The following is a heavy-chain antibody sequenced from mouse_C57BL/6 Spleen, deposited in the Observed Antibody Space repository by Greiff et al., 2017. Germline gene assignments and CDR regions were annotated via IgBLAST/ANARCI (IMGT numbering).Heavy chain of an antibody. V-gene: IGHV1-64*01. CDR3: ARFHDGYFFDY. J-gene: IGHJ2*01. CDR1: GYTFTSYW. Sequence: QVQLQQPGAELVKPGASVKLSCKASGYTFTSYWMHWVKQRPGQGLEWIGMIHPNSGSTNYNEKFKSKATLTVDKSSSTAYMQLSSLTSEDSAVYYCARFHDGYFFDYWGQGTTLTVSS. CDR2: IHPNSGST. D-gene: IGHD2-3*01.